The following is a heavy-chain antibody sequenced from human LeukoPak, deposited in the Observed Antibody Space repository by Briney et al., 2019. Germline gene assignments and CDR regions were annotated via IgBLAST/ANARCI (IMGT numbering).Heavy chain of an antibody. CDR3: AKNGDYGDYVDY. J-gene: IGHJ4*02. D-gene: IGHD4-17*01. Sequence: GGSLRLSCAASGFTFSSYAMSWVRQAPGRGLEWVSGISGRGGSTYYADSVKGRFTISRDNSNNTLYLQMNSLRAEDTALYYCAKNGDYGDYVDYWGQGTLVTVSS. CDR2: ISGRGGST. CDR1: GFTFSSYA. V-gene: IGHV3-23*01.